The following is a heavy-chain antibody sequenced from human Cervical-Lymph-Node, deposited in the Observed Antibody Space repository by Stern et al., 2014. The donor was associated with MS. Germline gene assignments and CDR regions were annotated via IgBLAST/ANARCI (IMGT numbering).Heavy chain of an antibody. V-gene: IGHV2-70*01. CDR3: ARILGGGNSGYYFVMDV. CDR2: IDWDDGK. J-gene: IGHJ6*02. CDR1: GFSLSTSGMC. D-gene: IGHD4-23*01. Sequence: VTLRESGPALVKPTQTLTLTCTFSGFSLSTSGMCVSWIRQPPGKALEWLALIDWDDGKYFSTSLKTRLTISKDTSKNQVVLTVTNMDPVDTATYYCARILGGGNSGYYFVMDVWGQGTTVTVSS.